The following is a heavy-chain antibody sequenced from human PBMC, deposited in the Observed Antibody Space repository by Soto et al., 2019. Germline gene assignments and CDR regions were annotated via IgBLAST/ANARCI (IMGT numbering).Heavy chain of an antibody. CDR2: IYHSGST. V-gene: IGHV4-30-2*01. J-gene: IGHJ4*02. CDR3: ARNSYYYDSSGYYDRYYFDY. Sequence: SETLSLTCAVSGGSISSGGYSWSWIRQPPGKGLEWIGYIYHSGSTYYNPSLKSRVTISVDRSKNQFSLKLSSVTAADTAVYYCARNSYYYDSSGYYDRYYFDYWGQGTLVTVSS. CDR1: GGSISSGGYS. D-gene: IGHD3-22*01.